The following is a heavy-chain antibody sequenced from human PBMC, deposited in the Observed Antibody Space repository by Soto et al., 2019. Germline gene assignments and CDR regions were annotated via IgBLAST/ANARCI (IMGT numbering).Heavy chain of an antibody. CDR1: GFTFSSYE. V-gene: IGHV3-48*03. D-gene: IGHD4-17*01. J-gene: IGHJ6*02. CDR3: AREISPSYGDYNNYGMDV. Sequence: HPGGSLRLSCAASGFTFSSYEMNWVRQAPGKGLEWVSYISSSGSTIYYADSVKGRFTISRDNAKNSLYLQMNSLRAEDTAVYYCAREISPSYGDYNNYGMDVWGQGTTVTVSS. CDR2: ISSSGSTI.